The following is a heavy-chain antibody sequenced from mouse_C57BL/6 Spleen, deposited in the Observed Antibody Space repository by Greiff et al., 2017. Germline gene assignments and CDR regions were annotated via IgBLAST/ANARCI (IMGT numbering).Heavy chain of an antibody. CDR1: GFNIKDYY. Sequence: VQLQQSGAELVKPGASVKLSCTASGFNIKDYYMHWVKQRTEQGLEWIGRIDPEDGETKYAQKFQGKATITADTSSNTAYLQRSSLTSEDTAVYYCATGGTYFDYWGQGTTLTVSS. CDR3: ATGGTYFDY. J-gene: IGHJ2*01. D-gene: IGHD2-14*01. CDR2: IDPEDGET. V-gene: IGHV14-2*01.